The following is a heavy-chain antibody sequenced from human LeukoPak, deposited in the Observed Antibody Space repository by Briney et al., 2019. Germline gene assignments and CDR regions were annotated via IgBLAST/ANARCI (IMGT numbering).Heavy chain of an antibody. CDR1: GGSFSGYY. V-gene: IGHV4-34*01. J-gene: IGHJ4*02. CDR3: ARELRIVGAPGFDY. CDR2: INHSGST. Sequence: SETLSLTCAVYGGSFSGYYWSWIRQPPGKGLEWIGEINHSGSTNYNPSLKSRVTISVDTSKNQFSLKLSSVTAADTAVYYCARELRIVGAPGFDYWGQGTLVTVSS. D-gene: IGHD1-26*01.